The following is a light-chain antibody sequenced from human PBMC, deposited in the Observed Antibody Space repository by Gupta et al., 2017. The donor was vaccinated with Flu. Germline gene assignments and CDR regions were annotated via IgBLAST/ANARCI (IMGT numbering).Light chain of an antibody. V-gene: IGKV1-5*03. J-gene: IGKJ4*01. CDR3: LQDDSYSIT. CDR1: QSIRSW. Sequence: DIHMTQSPSTLSASVGDRVTITCRASQSIRSWLAWYQQKPGKAPNLLIYKTSNLESGVPSRFSGSGSGTEFTLTINGLQPDDIATYYCLQDDSYSITFGRGTELEI. CDR2: KTS.